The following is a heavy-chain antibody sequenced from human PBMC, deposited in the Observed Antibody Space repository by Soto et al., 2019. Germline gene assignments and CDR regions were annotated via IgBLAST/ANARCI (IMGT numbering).Heavy chain of an antibody. CDR3: ASRYYCSSTSCYKEGYYYGMDV. CDR1: GGTFSSYA. V-gene: IGHV1-69*06. J-gene: IGHJ6*02. CDR2: IIPIFGTA. D-gene: IGHD2-2*01. Sequence: GASVKVSCKASGGTFSSYAISWGRQAPGQGLEWKGGIIPIFGTANYAQKFQGRVTITADKSTSTAYMELSSLRSEDTAVYYCASRYYCSSTSCYKEGYYYGMDVWGQGTTVTVSS.